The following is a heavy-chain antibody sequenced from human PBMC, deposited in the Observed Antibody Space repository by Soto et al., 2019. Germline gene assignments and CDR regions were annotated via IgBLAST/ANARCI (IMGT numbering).Heavy chain of an antibody. Sequence: GASVKVSCKASGYTFTSYGISWVRQAPGQGLEWMGWISAYNGNTNYAQKLQGRVTMTTDTSTSTAYMELRSLRSDDTAVYYCARDNEDIVLMVYADSYYYYYYMDVWGKGTTVTVSS. CDR2: ISAYNGNT. V-gene: IGHV1-18*01. CDR3: ARDNEDIVLMVYADSYYYYYYMDV. D-gene: IGHD2-8*01. J-gene: IGHJ6*03. CDR1: GYTFTSYG.